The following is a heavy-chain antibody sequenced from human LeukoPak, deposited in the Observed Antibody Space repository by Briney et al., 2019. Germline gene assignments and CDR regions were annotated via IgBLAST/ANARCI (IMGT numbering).Heavy chain of an antibody. CDR1: GGSISSYY. D-gene: IGHD6-13*01. CDR3: AREGDSSSWYGLYYYYMDV. J-gene: IGHJ6*03. Sequence: PSETLSLTCTVSGGSISSYYWSWIRQPAGKGLEWIGRIYTSGSTNYNPSLKSRVTMSVDTSKNQFSLKLSSVTAADMAVYYCAREGDSSSWYGLYYYYMDVWGKGTTVTVSS. CDR2: IYTSGST. V-gene: IGHV4-4*07.